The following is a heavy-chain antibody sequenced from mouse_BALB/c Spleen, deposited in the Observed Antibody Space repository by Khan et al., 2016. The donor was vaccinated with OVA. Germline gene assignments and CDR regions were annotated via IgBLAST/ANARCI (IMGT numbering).Heavy chain of an antibody. V-gene: IGHV3-2*02. D-gene: IGHD1-1*01. CDR3: ARSVTITTVVATDFDY. J-gene: IGHJ2*01. Sequence: EVQLQESGPGLVKPSQSLSLTCTVTGYSITSDYAWNWIRQFPGNKLGWMGYISYSGRTSYNPSLKSRISITRDTSKNHFFLQLSSVTTEDTASYYCARSVTITTVVATDFDYWGQGTTLTVSS. CDR1: GYSITSDYA. CDR2: ISYSGRT.